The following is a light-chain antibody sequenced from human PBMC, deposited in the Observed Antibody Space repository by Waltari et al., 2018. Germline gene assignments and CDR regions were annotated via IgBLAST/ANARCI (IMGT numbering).Light chain of an antibody. CDR3: ASWDDSLNGHWV. J-gene: IGLJ3*02. CDR2: RSG. CDR1: ASNIGGNL. Sequence: QPVLTQPPSVSGTPGQRVTISCSGRASNIGGNLVNWYQQLPGKAPKLLIYRSGLPPSGVPDRCSASKSGTSASLAISGLQSEDEADYICASWDDSLNGHWVFGGGTKVTVL. V-gene: IGLV1-44*01.